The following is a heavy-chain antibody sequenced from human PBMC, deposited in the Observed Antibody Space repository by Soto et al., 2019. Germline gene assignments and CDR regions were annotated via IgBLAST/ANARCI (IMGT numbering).Heavy chain of an antibody. CDR1: GFTFSSYW. CDR2: IKQDGSEK. V-gene: IGHV3-7*05. Sequence: PGGSLRLSCAASGFTFSSYWMSWVRQAPGKGLEWVANIKQDGSEKYYVDSVKGRFTISRDNAKNSLYLQMNSLRAEDTAVYYCARGGNYYDSGTLDYWGQGTLVTVSS. J-gene: IGHJ4*02. CDR3: ARGGNYYDSGTLDY. D-gene: IGHD3-22*01.